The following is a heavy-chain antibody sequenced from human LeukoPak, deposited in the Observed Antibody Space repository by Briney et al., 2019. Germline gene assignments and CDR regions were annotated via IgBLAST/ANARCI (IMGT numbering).Heavy chain of an antibody. D-gene: IGHD3-10*01. J-gene: IGHJ4*02. CDR2: ISGRGGST. CDR1: GFTFSSYD. Sequence: GGSLRLSCAASGFTFSSYDMSWVRQAPGKGLEWVSAISGRGGSTHYADSVKGRFTISRDNSKNTLYLQMNSLRAEDTAVYYCANNYYGSGSYNNPRGYWGQGTLVTVSS. CDR3: ANNYYGSGSYNNPRGY. V-gene: IGHV3-23*01.